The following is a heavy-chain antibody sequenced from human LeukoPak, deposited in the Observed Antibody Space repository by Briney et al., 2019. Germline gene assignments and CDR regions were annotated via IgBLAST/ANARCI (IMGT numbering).Heavy chain of an antibody. Sequence: SETLSLTCAVYGGSFSGCYWSWIRQPPGKGLEWIGEINHSGSTNYNPSLKSRVTISVDTSKNQFSLKLSSATAADTAVYYCARIRESDYGPTVYYYGMDVWGQGTTVTVSS. J-gene: IGHJ6*02. D-gene: IGHD4-17*01. CDR1: GGSFSGCY. CDR2: INHSGST. CDR3: ARIRESDYGPTVYYYGMDV. V-gene: IGHV4-34*01.